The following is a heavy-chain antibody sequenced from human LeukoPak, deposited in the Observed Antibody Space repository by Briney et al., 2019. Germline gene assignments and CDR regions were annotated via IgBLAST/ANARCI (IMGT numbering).Heavy chain of an antibody. CDR2: ISWNSGSI. V-gene: IGHV3-9*01. CDR3: AKDIVPYGVYYFDY. CDR1: GFTFDDYA. Sequence: PRGSLRLSCAASGFTFDDYAMHWVRQAPGKGLEWVSGISWNSGSIGYADSVKGRFTISRDNAKNSLYLQMNSLRAEDTALYYCAKDIVPYGVYYFDYWGQGTLVTVSS. D-gene: IGHD2-2*01. J-gene: IGHJ4*02.